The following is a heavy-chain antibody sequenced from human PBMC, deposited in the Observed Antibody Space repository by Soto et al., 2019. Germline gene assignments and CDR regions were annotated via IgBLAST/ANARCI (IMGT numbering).Heavy chain of an antibody. V-gene: IGHV3-23*01. D-gene: IGHD6-19*01. CDR3: AKDRKSGSGWYWDY. CDR2: ISGSGGST. J-gene: IGHJ4*02. CDR1: GFSISSYA. Sequence: GGSMRLSCAVSGFSISSYAMSWVRQAPGKGLEWVSGISGSGGSTYSADSVKGRFTISRDNSKNTLYLQMNSLRVEDTAVYYCAKDRKSGSGWYWDYWGQGTLVTVSS.